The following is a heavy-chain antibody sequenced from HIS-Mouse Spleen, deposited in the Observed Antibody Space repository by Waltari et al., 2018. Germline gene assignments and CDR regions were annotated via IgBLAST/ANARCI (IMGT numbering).Heavy chain of an antibody. CDR1: GSPFRCYG. CDR2: ISYDGSNK. D-gene: IGHD3-10*01. CDR3: EGVYGSGSYYFDY. Sequence: QVQLVESGGGVVQPGRSRRLSCAASGSPFRCYGMHWVRQAPGKGLEWVAVISYDGSNKYYADSVKGRFTISRDNSKNTLYLQMNSLRAEDTAVYYCEGVYGSGSYYFDYWGQGTLVTVSS. V-gene: IGHV3-30*03. J-gene: IGHJ4*02.